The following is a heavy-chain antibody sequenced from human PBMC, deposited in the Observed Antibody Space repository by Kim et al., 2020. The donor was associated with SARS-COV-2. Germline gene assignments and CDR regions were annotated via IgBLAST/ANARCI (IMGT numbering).Heavy chain of an antibody. CDR2: ITGSGVNT. Sequence: GGSLRLSCATSGFTFSRYCVSWVRQTPGKGLEWVAFITGSGVNTYFADPVRGRFTVSSDNSKSTLYLHMSSLRADDTAIYYCAKQFAAAGSFFFGFWGLGTLVTVSS. J-gene: IGHJ4*02. CDR1: GFTFSRYC. D-gene: IGHD3-10*01. V-gene: IGHV3-23*01. CDR3: AKQFAAAGSFFFGF.